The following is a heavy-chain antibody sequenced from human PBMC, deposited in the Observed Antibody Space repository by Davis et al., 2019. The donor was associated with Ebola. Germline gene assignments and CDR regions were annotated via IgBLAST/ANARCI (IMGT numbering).Heavy chain of an antibody. CDR3: ARVRYWFHYFDY. J-gene: IGHJ4*02. V-gene: IGHV4-39*07. D-gene: IGHD2-8*02. CDR2: IFYSGNT. Sequence: GSLRLSCAASGFTFSSNSMNWIRQPPGKGLEWIGSIFYSGNTYYNPSLKSRVTISVDTSKNQFSLKLSSVTAADTAVYYCARVRYWFHYFDYWGQGTLVTVSS. CDR1: GFTFSSNS.